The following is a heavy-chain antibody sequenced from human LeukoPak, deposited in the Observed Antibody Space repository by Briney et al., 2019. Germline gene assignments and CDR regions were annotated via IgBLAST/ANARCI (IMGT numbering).Heavy chain of an antibody. D-gene: IGHD3-10*01. CDR1: GGSISSGDYY. Sequence: SQTLSLTCTVSGGSISSGDYYWSWIRQPPGKGLEWIGYIYYSGSTYYNPSLKSRVTISVDTSKNQFSLKLSSVTAADTAVYYCARVQSPIMVRGVRDAFDIWGQGTMVTVSS. V-gene: IGHV4-30-4*01. CDR3: ARVQSPIMVRGVRDAFDI. J-gene: IGHJ3*02. CDR2: IYYSGST.